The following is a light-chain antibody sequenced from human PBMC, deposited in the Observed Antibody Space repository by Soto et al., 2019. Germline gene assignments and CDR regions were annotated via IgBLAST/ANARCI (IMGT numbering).Light chain of an antibody. CDR1: QSVSSS. J-gene: IGKJ5*01. CDR2: GSS. Sequence: EIVLTQSPGTLSLSPGERATVSCRASQSVSSSYVAWYQQKRGQAPRLLIYGSSTRATGVPARFSGSGSGTDFTLTISSLQSEDFAVYYCQQYNNWPATFGQGTRLEL. CDR3: QQYNNWPAT. V-gene: IGKV3-15*01.